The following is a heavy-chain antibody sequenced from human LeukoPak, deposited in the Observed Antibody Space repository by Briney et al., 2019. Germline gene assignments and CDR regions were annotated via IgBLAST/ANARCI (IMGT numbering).Heavy chain of an antibody. Sequence: GGSLRLSCAASGFTFSSYAMTWVRQAPGKGLEWVSTIGGSGGNTYYADSVKGRFTISRDNSKNTLYLQMNSLRAEDTALYYCAKATTTGTTVTTPGYWGQGTLVTVSS. J-gene: IGHJ4*02. D-gene: IGHD4-17*01. CDR2: IGGSGGNT. CDR3: AKATTTGTTVTTPGY. V-gene: IGHV3-23*01. CDR1: GFTFSSYA.